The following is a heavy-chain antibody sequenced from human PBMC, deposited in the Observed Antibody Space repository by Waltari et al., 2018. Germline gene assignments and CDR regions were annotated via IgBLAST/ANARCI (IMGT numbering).Heavy chain of an antibody. CDR1: GGSISSSHW. Sequence: QVQLQESGPGLVKPSGTLSLTCAVSGGSISSSHWWSWVRQPPGKGLEWSGEIYQSGSTNYNPSLKSRATISVDKSKNQFSLKLSSVTAADTAVYYCARDFKQPETQDYWGQGTLVTVSS. J-gene: IGHJ4*02. V-gene: IGHV4-4*02. D-gene: IGHD6-13*01. CDR3: ARDFKQPETQDY. CDR2: IYQSGST.